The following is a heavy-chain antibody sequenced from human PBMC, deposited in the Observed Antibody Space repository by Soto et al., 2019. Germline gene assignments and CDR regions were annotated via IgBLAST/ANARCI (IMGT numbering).Heavy chain of an antibody. CDR1: GYTFTSYG. D-gene: IGHD2-2*01. Sequence: QVPLVQSGAEVKKPGASVKVSCKASGYTFTSYGISWLRQAPGQGLEWMGWISAYNGNTNYAQKLQGRVTMTTDTSTSTAYKELRSLRSDDTSVYYCARDLVDIVVVPAARIAPYDYWGQGTLVTVSS. CDR2: ISAYNGNT. J-gene: IGHJ4*02. V-gene: IGHV1-18*01. CDR3: ARDLVDIVVVPAARIAPYDY.